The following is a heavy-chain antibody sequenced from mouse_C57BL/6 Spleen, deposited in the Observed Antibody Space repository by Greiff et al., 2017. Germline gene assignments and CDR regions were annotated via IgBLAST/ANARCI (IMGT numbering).Heavy chain of an antibody. D-gene: IGHD1-1*01. Sequence: VQLQQSGAELVRPGASVTLSCKASGYTFTDYEMHWVKQTPVHGLEWIGAIDPDTGGTAYNQKFKGKAILTADKSSSTAYMELRSLTSEDSAVYYCTRGTVVADYWGQGTTLTVSS. CDR1: GYTFTDYE. V-gene: IGHV1-15*01. CDR2: IDPDTGGT. J-gene: IGHJ2*01. CDR3: TRGTVVADY.